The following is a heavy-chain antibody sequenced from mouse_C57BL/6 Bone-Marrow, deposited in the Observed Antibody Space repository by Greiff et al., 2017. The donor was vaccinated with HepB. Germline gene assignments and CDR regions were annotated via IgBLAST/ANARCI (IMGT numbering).Heavy chain of an antibody. CDR2: IYPGDGDT. CDR1: GYAFSSSW. V-gene: IGHV1-82*01. D-gene: IGHD2-4*01. CDR3: ATIGLRRFPYWYFDV. J-gene: IGHJ1*03. Sequence: QVQLQQSGPELVKPGASVKISCKASGYAFSSSWMNWVKQRPGKGLEWIGRIYPGDGDTNYNGKFKGKATLTADNSSSTAYMQLSSLTSEDSAVYYCATIGLRRFPYWYFDVWGTGTTVTVSS.